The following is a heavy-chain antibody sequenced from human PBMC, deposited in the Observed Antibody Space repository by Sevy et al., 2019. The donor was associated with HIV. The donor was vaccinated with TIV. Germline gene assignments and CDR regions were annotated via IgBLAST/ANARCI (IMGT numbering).Heavy chain of an antibody. J-gene: IGHJ4*02. D-gene: IGHD6-13*01. CDR1: GFTFSTYS. CDR2: ITISSSTI. CDR3: ARGDATAGTSHFDF. Sequence: GGSLRLSCAASGFTFSTYSMNWVRQAPGKGLEWVSYITISSSTIYYADSVKGRFTISSDNAKNSLYLQMNSLRAEDTAVYYCARGDATAGTSHFDFWGQGALVTVSS. V-gene: IGHV3-48*01.